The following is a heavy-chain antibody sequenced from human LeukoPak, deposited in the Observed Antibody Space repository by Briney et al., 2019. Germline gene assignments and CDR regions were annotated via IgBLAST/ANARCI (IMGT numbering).Heavy chain of an antibody. V-gene: IGHV1-46*01. CDR2: INPSGGST. CDR3: ARDYVPAAREPYYYGMDV. D-gene: IGHD2-2*01. Sequence: GASVKVSCKASGYTFTSYYMHWVRQAPGQGLEWMGIINPSGGSTSYAQKFQGRVTMTRDTSTSTVYMELSRLRSDDTAVYYCARDYVPAAREPYYYGMDVWGQGTTVTVSS. J-gene: IGHJ6*02. CDR1: GYTFTSYY.